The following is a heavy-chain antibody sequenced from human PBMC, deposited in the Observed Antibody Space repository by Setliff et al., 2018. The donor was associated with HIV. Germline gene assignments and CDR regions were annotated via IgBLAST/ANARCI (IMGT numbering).Heavy chain of an antibody. V-gene: IGHV5-51*01. CDR2: IYPYDSDT. Sequence: GESLKISCKGSGYSFTTYWIGWARQMPGKGLEWMGIIYPYDSDTRYNPSFQGHVTISADKSISTAYVQWSGLKASDTAIYYCARRPYYDSWSGHQAFDVWGQGTMVTVS. CDR3: ARRPYYDSWSGHQAFDV. D-gene: IGHD3-3*01. J-gene: IGHJ3*01. CDR1: GYSFTTYW.